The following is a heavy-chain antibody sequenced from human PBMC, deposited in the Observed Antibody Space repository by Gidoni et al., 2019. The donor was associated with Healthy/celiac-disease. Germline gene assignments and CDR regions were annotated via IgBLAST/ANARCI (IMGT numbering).Heavy chain of an antibody. J-gene: IGHJ6*02. V-gene: IGHV4-31*03. CDR3: ARDPGIAAAGGMDV. Sequence: QVQLQESGPGLVKPSQTLSITCTVSGGSIRSGGYYCSWIRQHPGKGLDWIGYIYYSGSTYYNPSLKSRVTISVDTSKNQFSLKMSSVTAADTAVYYCARDPGIAAAGGMDVWGQGTTVTVSS. CDR2: IYYSGST. D-gene: IGHD6-13*01. CDR1: GGSIRSGGYY.